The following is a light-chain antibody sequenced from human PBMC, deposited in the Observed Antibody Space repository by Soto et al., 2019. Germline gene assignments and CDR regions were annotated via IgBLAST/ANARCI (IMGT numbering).Light chain of an antibody. CDR3: LQDYNYPLT. J-gene: IGKJ4*01. CDR1: QGIRND. V-gene: IGKV1-6*01. Sequence: AIQMTQSPSSLSASVGDRVTITCRASQGIRNDLGWYQQKPGKAPKLLIYAASSLQSVVPSRFSGSGSGTDFTLTISILQPEDFATYYCLQDYNYPLTFGGGTKVAIK. CDR2: AAS.